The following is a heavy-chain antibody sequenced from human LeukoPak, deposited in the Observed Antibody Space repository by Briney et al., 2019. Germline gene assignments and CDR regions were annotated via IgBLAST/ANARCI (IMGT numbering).Heavy chain of an antibody. CDR1: VFTFSSYA. D-gene: IGHD1-26*01. CDR2: ISTSGGST. Sequence: GGSLRLSCAASVFTFSSYAMSWVRQAPGKGLEWVSAISTSGGSTYYADSVKGRFTISRDNSKTTLYLQMNSLRAEDTAVYDCAKFRYSGSYWFDYWGQGTPVTVSS. CDR3: AKFRYSGSYWFDY. V-gene: IGHV3-23*01. J-gene: IGHJ4*02.